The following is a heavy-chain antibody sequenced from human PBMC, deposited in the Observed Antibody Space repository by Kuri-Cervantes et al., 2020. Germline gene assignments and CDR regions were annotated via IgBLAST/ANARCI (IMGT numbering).Heavy chain of an antibody. CDR1: GFTFSSYG. V-gene: IGHV3-30*18. CDR2: ISYDGSNK. D-gene: IGHD3-9*01. CDR3: AKVGNYDILTGRGMDV. Sequence: LSLTCAASGFTFSSYGMHWVRPAPGKGLEWVAVISYDGSNKYYADSVKGRFTISRDNSKNTLYLQMNSLRAEDTAVYYCAKVGNYDILTGRGMDVWGQGTTVTVSS. J-gene: IGHJ6*02.